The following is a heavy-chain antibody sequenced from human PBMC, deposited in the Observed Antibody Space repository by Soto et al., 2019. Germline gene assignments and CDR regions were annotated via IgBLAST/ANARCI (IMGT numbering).Heavy chain of an antibody. Sequence: RLSCAASGFTFSSYAMSWVRQAPGKGLEWVSAISGSGGSTYYADSVKGRFTISRDNSKNTLYLQMNSLRAEDTAVYYCAKDGGGYCTNGVCYTYYYYGMDVWGQGTTVTVSS. CDR3: AKDGGGYCTNGVCYTYYYYGMDV. V-gene: IGHV3-23*01. D-gene: IGHD2-8*01. CDR2: ISGSGGST. J-gene: IGHJ6*02. CDR1: GFTFSSYA.